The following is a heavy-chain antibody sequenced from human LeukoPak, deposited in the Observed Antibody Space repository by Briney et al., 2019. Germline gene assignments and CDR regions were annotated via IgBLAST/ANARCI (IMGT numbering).Heavy chain of an antibody. J-gene: IGHJ4*02. CDR3: AIDAYGSGSSRPDYSLLLDY. CDR2: IYYSGST. Sequence: PSETLSLTCTVSGGSISSYYWSWIRQPPGKGLEWTGYIYYSGSTNYNPSLKSRVTISVDTSKNQFSLKLSSVTAADTAVYYCAIDAYGSGSSRPDYSLLLDYWGQGTLVTVSS. CDR1: GGSISSYY. D-gene: IGHD3-10*01. V-gene: IGHV4-59*01.